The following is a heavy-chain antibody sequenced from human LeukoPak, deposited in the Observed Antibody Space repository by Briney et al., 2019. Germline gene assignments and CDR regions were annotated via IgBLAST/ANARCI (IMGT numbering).Heavy chain of an antibody. V-gene: IGHV1-69*02. D-gene: IGHD2-2*01. CDR1: GGTFSSYT. Sequence: SVKVSCEASGGTFSSYTISWVRQAPGQGLEWMGRIIPILGIANYAQKFQGRVTITADKSTSTAYMELSSLRSEDTAVYYCARANVVPAGDFDYWGQRTLVTVSS. CDR3: ARANVVPAGDFDY. J-gene: IGHJ4*02. CDR2: IIPILGIA.